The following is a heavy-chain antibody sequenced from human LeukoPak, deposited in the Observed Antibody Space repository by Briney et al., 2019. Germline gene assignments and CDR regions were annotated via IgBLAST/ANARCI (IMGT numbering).Heavy chain of an antibody. D-gene: IGHD3-10*01. CDR3: ARYGITIVRGGKYYFDS. J-gene: IGHJ4*02. CDR1: GGSISGYF. Sequence: PSETLSLTCTVSGGSISGYFWSCIRQPPGKGLEWIGYIHYSGSTNYNPSLNSRVTISVDTSKNQFSLRLSSVTAADTAVYYCARYGITIVRGGKYYFDSWGQGTLVTVSS. V-gene: IGHV4-59*08. CDR2: IHYSGST.